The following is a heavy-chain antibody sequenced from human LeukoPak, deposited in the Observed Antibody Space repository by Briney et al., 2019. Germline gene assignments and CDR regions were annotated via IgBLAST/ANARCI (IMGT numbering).Heavy chain of an antibody. J-gene: IGHJ3*02. CDR2: ISGNGNTI. D-gene: IGHD3-22*01. CDR1: GFTFSSYW. Sequence: PGGSLRLSCAASGFTFSSYWMHWVRQAPGKGLEWVSYISGNGNTIYNADSVKGRFTISRDNAKNSLYPKMNSLRAEDTAVYYCARDPSYYYDTSGSRIFDAFDIWGQGTMVTVSS. CDR3: ARDPSYYYDTSGSRIFDAFDI. V-gene: IGHV3-48*04.